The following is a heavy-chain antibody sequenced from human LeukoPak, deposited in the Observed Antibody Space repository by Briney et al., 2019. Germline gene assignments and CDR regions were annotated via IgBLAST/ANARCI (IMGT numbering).Heavy chain of an antibody. CDR3: ARILSGPWRWFDL. D-gene: IGHD3-3*01. Sequence: ASVKVSCKASGYTFTGYYMHWVRQAPGQGLEWMGWINPNSGGTNYAQKFQGRVTMTRDTSISTAYMELSRLRSGDTAVYYCARILSGPWRWFDLWGQGTLVTVSS. CDR1: GYTFTGYY. V-gene: IGHV1-2*02. CDR2: INPNSGGT. J-gene: IGHJ5*02.